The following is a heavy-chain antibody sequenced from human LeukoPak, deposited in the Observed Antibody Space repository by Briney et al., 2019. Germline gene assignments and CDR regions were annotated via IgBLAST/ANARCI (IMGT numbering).Heavy chain of an antibody. CDR3: ARARGGSYYYNYMDV. V-gene: IGHV1-58*02. Sequence: ASVKVSCKASGFTFTSSAMQWVRQARGQRLEWIGWIVVGSGNTNYAQKFQERVTITRDMSTSTAYMELSSLRSDDTAVYYCARARGGSYYYNYMDVWGKGTTVTVSS. J-gene: IGHJ6*03. D-gene: IGHD3-16*01. CDR2: IVVGSGNT. CDR1: GFTFTSSA.